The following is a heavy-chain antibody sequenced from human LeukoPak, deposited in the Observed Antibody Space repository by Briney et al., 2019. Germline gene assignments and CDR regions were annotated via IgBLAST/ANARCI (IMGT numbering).Heavy chain of an antibody. Sequence: SETLSLTCTVSGYSISSGYYWGWIRQPPGKGLEWIGSIYHSGSTYYNPSLKSRVTISVDTSKNQFSLKLSSVTAADTAVYYCARDTFDIWGQGTMVTVPS. CDR2: IYHSGST. CDR1: GYSISSGYY. V-gene: IGHV4-38-2*02. J-gene: IGHJ3*02. CDR3: ARDTFDI.